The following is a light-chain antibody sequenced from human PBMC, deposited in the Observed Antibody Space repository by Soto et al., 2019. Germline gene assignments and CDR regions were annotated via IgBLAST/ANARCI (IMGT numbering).Light chain of an antibody. V-gene: IGKV1-33*01. CDR2: DAS. CDR1: QDISNY. Sequence: DIPMTQSPSSLSASVGDRVTITCQASQDISNYLNWYQQKPGKAPKLLIYDASNLETGVPSRFSGSGSGTDFTFTISSLQPEDIATYYCQQYDNLPSTFGQGTKVEIK. CDR3: QQYDNLPST. J-gene: IGKJ1*01.